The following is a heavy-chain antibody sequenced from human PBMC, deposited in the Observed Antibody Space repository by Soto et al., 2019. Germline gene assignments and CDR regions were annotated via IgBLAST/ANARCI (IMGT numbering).Heavy chain of an antibody. V-gene: IGHV4-61*01. CDR2: IYYSGST. CDR3: ARGVTYYDFWSGYYFDY. Sequence: SETLSLTCTVSGGSVSSGSYYWSWIRQPPGKGLEWIGYIYYSGSTNYNPSLKSRVTISVDTSKNQFSLKLSSVTAADTAVYYCARGVTYYDFWSGYYFDYWGQGTLVTVSS. CDR1: GGSVSSGSYY. J-gene: IGHJ4*02. D-gene: IGHD3-3*01.